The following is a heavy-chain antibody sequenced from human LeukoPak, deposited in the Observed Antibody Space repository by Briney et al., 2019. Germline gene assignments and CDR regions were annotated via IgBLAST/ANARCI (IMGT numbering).Heavy chain of an antibody. CDR2: INHSGST. Sequence: SETLSLTCAVYGGSFSGNYWSWIRQPPGKGLEWIGEINHSGSTNYNPSLKSRVTISVDTSKNQFSLKLSSVTAADTAVYYCARSWELRSTFDYWGQGTLVTVSS. D-gene: IGHD1-26*01. CDR3: ARSWELRSTFDY. V-gene: IGHV4-34*01. J-gene: IGHJ4*02. CDR1: GGSFSGNY.